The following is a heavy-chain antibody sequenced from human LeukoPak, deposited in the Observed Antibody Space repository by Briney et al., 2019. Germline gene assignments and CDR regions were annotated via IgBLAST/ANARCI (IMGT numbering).Heavy chain of an antibody. Sequence: GGSLRLSCAASGFTFSSYSMNWVRQARGKGLEWVSSISSSSSYIYYADSVKGRFTIFRDNAKNSLYLQMNSLRAEDTAVYYCARDRIAARPNWFDPWGQGTLVTVSS. CDR2: ISSSSSYI. V-gene: IGHV3-21*01. CDR3: ARDRIAARPNWFDP. CDR1: GFTFSSYS. D-gene: IGHD6-6*01. J-gene: IGHJ5*02.